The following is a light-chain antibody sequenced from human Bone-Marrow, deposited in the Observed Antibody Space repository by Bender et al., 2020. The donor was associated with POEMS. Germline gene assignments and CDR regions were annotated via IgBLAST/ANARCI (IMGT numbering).Light chain of an antibody. CDR2: DVN. V-gene: IGLV2-11*01. CDR1: SSDVGGHNY. J-gene: IGLJ3*02. CDR3: SSYTRSNTLV. Sequence: QSALTQPRSVSGSPGQSVTISCTGTSSDVGGHNYVSWYQHHPGKAPKLIIYDVNKRPSGVPDRFFGSKSDNTASLIISGLQAEDEADFYCSSYTRSNTLVFGGGTKLTVL.